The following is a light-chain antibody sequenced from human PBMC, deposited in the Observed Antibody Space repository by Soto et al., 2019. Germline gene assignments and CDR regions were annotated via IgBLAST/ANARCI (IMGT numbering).Light chain of an antibody. CDR1: QSVXSN. J-gene: IGKJ1*01. CDR3: QQYNTWTRT. Sequence: IVLTQSAATLSVPPGERATLACRASQSVXSNFAWYQQRPGQAPRLLXDGASIRATAGPARFTASGSGTEFTLTISSLQSEDFAVYCCQQYNTWTRTFGQGTKVDIK. CDR2: GAS. V-gene: IGKV3-15*01.